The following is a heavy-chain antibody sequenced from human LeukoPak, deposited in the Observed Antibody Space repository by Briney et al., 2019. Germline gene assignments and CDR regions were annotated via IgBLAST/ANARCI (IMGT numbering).Heavy chain of an antibody. V-gene: IGHV3-23*01. J-gene: IGHJ4*02. CDR2: ISGSGNRT. D-gene: IGHD2-8*01. CDR3: AKLPIMLALNRVEF. Sequence: PGGSLRLSCAASEFTFSSYSMNWVRQAPGKGLEWVSSISGSGNRTYYAGSVKGRFTISRDNSKNTLFLQMDSLRVEDTAVYYCAKLPIMLALNRVEFWSQGSLVTVTS. CDR1: EFTFSSYS.